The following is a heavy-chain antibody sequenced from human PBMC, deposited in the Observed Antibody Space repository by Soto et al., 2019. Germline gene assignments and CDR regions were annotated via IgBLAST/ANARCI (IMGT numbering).Heavy chain of an antibody. D-gene: IGHD3-10*01. V-gene: IGHV5-10-1*01. CDR3: ATSTDGSYGTDV. CDR2: IDPSDSYT. CDR1: GYSFTSYW. Sequence: GESLKISCKGSGYSFTSYWISWVRQMPGKGLEWMGRIDPSDSYTNYSPSFQGHVTISADKSISTAYLQWSSLKASDTAMYYCATSTDGSYGTDVWGQGTTVTVSS. J-gene: IGHJ6*02.